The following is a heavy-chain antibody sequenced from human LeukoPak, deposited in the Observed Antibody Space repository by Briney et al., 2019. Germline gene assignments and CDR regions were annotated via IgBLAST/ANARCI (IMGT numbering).Heavy chain of an antibody. CDR3: ATTYDYGGNSGALDY. D-gene: IGHD4-23*01. CDR2: IIPIFATA. V-gene: IGHV1-69*05. J-gene: IGHJ4*02. Sequence: SVKVSCKASGGTFSSYAISWVRQAPGQGLEWMGGIIPIFATANYAQKFQGRVTITTDESTSTAYMELSSLRSEDTAVYYCATTYDYGGNSGALDYWGQGTLVTVSS. CDR1: GGTFSSYA.